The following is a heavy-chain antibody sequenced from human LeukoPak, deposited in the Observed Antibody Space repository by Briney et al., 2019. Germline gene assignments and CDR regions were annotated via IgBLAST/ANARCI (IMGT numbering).Heavy chain of an antibody. CDR3: AKDRGIQPRWFFDY. V-gene: IGHV3-43D*03. D-gene: IGHD5-18*01. CDR2: ISWDGGST. Sequence: GGSLRLSCAASGFTFDDYAMHWVRQAPGKGLEWVSLISWDGGSTYYADSVKGRFTISRDNSKNSLYLQMNSLRAEDTALYYCAKDRGIQPRWFFDYWGQGTLVTVSS. J-gene: IGHJ4*02. CDR1: GFTFDDYA.